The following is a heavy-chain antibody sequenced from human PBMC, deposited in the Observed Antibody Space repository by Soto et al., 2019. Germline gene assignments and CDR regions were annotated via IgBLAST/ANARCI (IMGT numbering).Heavy chain of an antibody. CDR1: GSTFSNAW. D-gene: IGHD3-16*02. V-gene: IGHV3-15*01. CDR2: IKSKTDGGTT. Sequence: EVQLVESGGDLVKPGGSLRLSCAASGSTFSNAWMTWVRQAPGKGLEWVGHIKSKTDGGTTHYAAPVEGRFTISRDDSKNTIYLHMNSLKTEDTAVYYCSTYDYIWGTDRYRWAYWGQGTLVTVSS. J-gene: IGHJ4*02. CDR3: STYDYIWGTDRYRWAY.